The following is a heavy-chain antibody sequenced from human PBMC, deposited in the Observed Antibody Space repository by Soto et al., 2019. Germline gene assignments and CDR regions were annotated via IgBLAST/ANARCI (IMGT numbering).Heavy chain of an antibody. V-gene: IGHV4-4*02. CDR3: ARGPPIVGNTRPLES. Sequence: SETLSLTCTVSGGSITNSNWWSWVRLPPAKGLEWIGDIYHAGSTKYNPSLERRVTMSVDTSNNQFGLTLTSVTAADTAVYFCARGPPIVGNTRPLESWGQGTLVTVSS. CDR1: GGSITNSNW. CDR2: IYHAGST. J-gene: IGHJ4*02. D-gene: IGHD1-26*01.